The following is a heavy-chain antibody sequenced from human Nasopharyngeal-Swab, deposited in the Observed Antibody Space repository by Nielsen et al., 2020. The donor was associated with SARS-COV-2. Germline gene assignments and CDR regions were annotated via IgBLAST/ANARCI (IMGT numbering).Heavy chain of an antibody. J-gene: IGHJ4*02. V-gene: IGHV3-23*03. CDR1: GSTFSGYA. Sequence: GGSLGLSCAASGSTFSGYAMTWVRQAPGKGLEWVSTFYSGGSSTFYAEPVKGRFTISRDNAKNTLYLQMNSLRVEDTAEYYCALSRDYGTFNYWGQGTLVTVSS. D-gene: IGHD4-17*01. CDR3: ALSRDYGTFNY. CDR2: FYSGGSST.